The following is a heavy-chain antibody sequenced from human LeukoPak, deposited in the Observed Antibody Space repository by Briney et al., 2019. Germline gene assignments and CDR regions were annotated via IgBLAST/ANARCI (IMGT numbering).Heavy chain of an antibody. V-gene: IGHV3-21*01. CDR1: GFTFSSYS. J-gene: IGHJ4*02. CDR3: AKFVSGWFTSDY. CDR2: ISSSSSYI. D-gene: IGHD6-19*01. Sequence: PGGSLRLSCAASGFTFSSYSMNWVRQAPGKGLEWVSSISSSSSYIYCADSVKGRFTISRDNAKNSLYLQMNSLRAEDTAVYYCAKFVSGWFTSDYWGQGTLVTVSS.